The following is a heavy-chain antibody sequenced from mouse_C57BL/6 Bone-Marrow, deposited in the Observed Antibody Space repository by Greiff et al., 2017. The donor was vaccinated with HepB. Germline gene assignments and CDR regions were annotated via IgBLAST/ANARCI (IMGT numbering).Heavy chain of an antibody. CDR1: GYTFTEYT. D-gene: IGHD1-1*01. Sequence: QVQLQQSGAELVKPGASVKLSCKASGYTFTEYTIHWVNPRSVQGLVWIGWFYPGSGSIKYNEKFKDKATLTADKSSSTVYMELSRLTSEDSAVYFCARHEEETTTVVGAMDYWGQGTSVTVSS. V-gene: IGHV1-62-2*01. CDR3: ARHEEETTTVVGAMDY. J-gene: IGHJ4*01. CDR2: FYPGSGSI.